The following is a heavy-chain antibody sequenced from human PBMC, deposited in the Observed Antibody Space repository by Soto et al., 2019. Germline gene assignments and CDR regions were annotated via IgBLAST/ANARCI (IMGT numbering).Heavy chain of an antibody. D-gene: IGHD5-12*01. CDR2: TYYSGST. CDR1: GGSISTGTFT. Sequence: QVQLQESGPGLVQPSQTLPLTCSVSGGSISTGTFTWSWLRQHPGKGLEWIGYTYYSGSTYYNPSLKSRVTVSVDTAKKQFSLKLNSVTAADTAVYYCARSYSGYVNDACAVWGQGTKGTVSS. CDR3: ARSYSGYVNDACAV. J-gene: IGHJ3*01. V-gene: IGHV4-31*03.